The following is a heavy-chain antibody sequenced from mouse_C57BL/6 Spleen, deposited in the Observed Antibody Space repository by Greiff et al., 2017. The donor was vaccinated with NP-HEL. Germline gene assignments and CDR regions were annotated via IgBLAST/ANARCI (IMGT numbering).Heavy chain of an antibody. D-gene: IGHD1-1*01. CDR3: ASYYYGSSYYFDY. CDR2: INPSNGGT. J-gene: IGHJ2*01. Sequence: QVQLKESGTELVKPGASVKLSCKASGYTFTSYWMHWVKQRPGQGLEWIGNINPSNGGTNYNEKFKSKATLTVDKSSSTAYMQLSSLTSEDSAVYYCASYYYGSSYYFDYWGKGTTLTVSS. CDR1: GYTFTSYW. V-gene: IGHV1-53*01.